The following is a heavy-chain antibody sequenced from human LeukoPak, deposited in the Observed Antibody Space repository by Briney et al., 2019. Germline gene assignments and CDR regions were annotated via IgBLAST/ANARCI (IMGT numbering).Heavy chain of an antibody. Sequence: GASVKVSCKASGYTFTSYGISWVRQAPGQGLEWMGWISAYNGNTNYAQKLQGRVTMTTDTSTSTAYMELRSLRSDDTAVYYCARDSSSWQARGWFDPWGQGTLVTVSS. J-gene: IGHJ5*02. CDR1: GYTFTSYG. CDR2: ISAYNGNT. D-gene: IGHD6-13*01. V-gene: IGHV1-18*01. CDR3: ARDSSSWQARGWFDP.